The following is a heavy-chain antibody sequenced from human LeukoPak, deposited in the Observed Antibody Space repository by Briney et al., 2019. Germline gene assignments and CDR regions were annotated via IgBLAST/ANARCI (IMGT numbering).Heavy chain of an antibody. V-gene: IGHV3-74*01. CDR1: GFTLSDYW. J-gene: IGHJ5*02. CDR2: INGDGSSS. D-gene: IGHD1-14*01. CDR3: ARDPRNMGLDP. Sequence: VGSLRLSCVASGFTLSDYWMHWVRQAPGKGLVWVARINGDGSSSTYADTVKGQFTISRDNAKNTLYLQMNSLRVEDTAVYYCARDPRNMGLDPWGQGTLVTVSS.